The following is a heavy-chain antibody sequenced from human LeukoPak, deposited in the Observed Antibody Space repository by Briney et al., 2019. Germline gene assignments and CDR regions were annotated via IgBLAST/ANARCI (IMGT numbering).Heavy chain of an antibody. D-gene: IGHD5-12*01. CDR2: ISSDGNDK. V-gene: IGHV3-30*03. Sequence: GGSLRLSCAASGVNFSSYGIHWVRQAPGRGLEWVALISSDGNDKLYGDSVKGRFTISRDDSKSTLYLQMNSLRAEDTAVYYCTTKVIRGNSGDDYDDWGQGTLVTVSS. J-gene: IGHJ4*02. CDR1: GVNFSSYG. CDR3: TTKVIRGNSGDDYDD.